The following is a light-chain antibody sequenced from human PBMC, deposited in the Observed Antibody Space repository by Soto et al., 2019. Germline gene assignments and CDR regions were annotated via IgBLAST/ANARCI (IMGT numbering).Light chain of an antibody. J-gene: IGLJ3*02. CDR1: SSDVGAYNF. V-gene: IGLV2-8*01. CDR2: EVT. Sequence: QSALTQPASVSGSPGQSITISCTGTSSDVGAYNFVSWHQQHPGKAPKLIIYEVTKRPSGVPDRFSGSKSGSTASLTVSGLQAEDEADYYCSSYAGNNNVMFGGGTKLTVL. CDR3: SSYAGNNNVM.